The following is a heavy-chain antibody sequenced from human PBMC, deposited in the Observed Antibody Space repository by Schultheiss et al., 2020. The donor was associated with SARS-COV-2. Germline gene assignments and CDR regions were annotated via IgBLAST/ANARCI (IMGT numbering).Heavy chain of an antibody. CDR3: ARAPVAGTGGNWFDP. J-gene: IGHJ5*02. CDR1: GGSFSGYY. V-gene: IGHV4-34*01. CDR2: INHSGST. D-gene: IGHD6-19*01. Sequence: SETLSLTCAVYGGSFSGYYWSWIRQPPGKGLEWIGEINHSGSTYYNPSLKSRVTISVDTSKNQFSLKLSSVTAADTAVYYCARAPVAGTGGNWFDPWGQGTLVTVSS.